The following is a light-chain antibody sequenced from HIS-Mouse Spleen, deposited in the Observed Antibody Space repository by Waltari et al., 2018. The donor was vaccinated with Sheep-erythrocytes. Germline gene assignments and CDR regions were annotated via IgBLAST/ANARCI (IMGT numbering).Light chain of an antibody. CDR1: SSDVDGYTY. CDR2: EVS. J-gene: IGLJ2*01. V-gene: IGLV2-14*01. Sequence: QSALTQPASVSGSPGQSITISCPGTSSDVDGYTYVSWYQQHPGKAPKLMIYEVSNRPSGVSNRFSGSKSGNTASLTISGLQAEDEADYYCSSYTSSSTLVFGGGTKLTVL. CDR3: SSYTSSSTLV.